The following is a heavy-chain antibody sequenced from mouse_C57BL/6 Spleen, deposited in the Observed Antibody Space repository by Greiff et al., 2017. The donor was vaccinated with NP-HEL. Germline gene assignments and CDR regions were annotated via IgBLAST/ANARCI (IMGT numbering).Heavy chain of an antibody. CDR2: IDPSDSET. V-gene: IGHV1-52*01. Sequence: QVQLKQPGAELVRPGSSVKLSCKASGYTFTSYWMHWVKQRPIQGLEWIGNIDPSDSETHYNQKFKDKATLTVDKSSSTAYMQLSSLTSEDSAVYYCARGEGLRWYFDVWGTGTTVTVSS. J-gene: IGHJ1*03. CDR3: ARGEGLRWYFDV. CDR1: GYTFTSYW. D-gene: IGHD2-4*01.